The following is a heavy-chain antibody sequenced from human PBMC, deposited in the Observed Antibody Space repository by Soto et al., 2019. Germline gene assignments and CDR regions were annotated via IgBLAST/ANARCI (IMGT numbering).Heavy chain of an antibody. CDR3: ARGLSVRGSYGLDV. J-gene: IGHJ6*02. Sequence: QLQLQESGSGLVKPSQTLSLTCAVSGASISSGGSSWSWIRQAPGTGLEWIGYIYHSGITNYNPSLKSRGNISVDKSQNQFSLSLSFVTAADTAVYYCARGLSVRGSYGLDVWGQGTTVTVSS. D-gene: IGHD3-10*01. CDR1: GASISSGGSS. V-gene: IGHV4-30-2*01. CDR2: IYHSGIT.